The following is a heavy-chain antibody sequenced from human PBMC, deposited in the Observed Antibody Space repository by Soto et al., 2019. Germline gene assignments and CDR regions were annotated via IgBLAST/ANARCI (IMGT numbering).Heavy chain of an antibody. Sequence: SETLSLTCTVSGGSISSGGYYWSWIRQHPWKGLEWIGYIYYSGSTYYNPSLKSRVTISVDTSKNQFSLKLSSVTAADTAVYYCARARAANYYGSGSYDYWGQGTLVTV. J-gene: IGHJ4*02. CDR3: ARARAANYYGSGSYDY. CDR1: GGSISSGGYY. V-gene: IGHV4-31*03. D-gene: IGHD3-10*01. CDR2: IYYSGST.